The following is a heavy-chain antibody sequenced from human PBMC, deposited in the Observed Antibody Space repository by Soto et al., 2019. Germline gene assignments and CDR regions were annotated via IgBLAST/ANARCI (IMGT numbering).Heavy chain of an antibody. CDR2: MNPNSGNT. D-gene: IGHD1-1*01. V-gene: IGHV1-8*01. CDR1: GYTFTSYD. J-gene: IGHJ5*02. CDR3: VGTTGAESDR. Sequence: QVQLVQSGAEVKKPGASVKVSCKASGYTFTSYDINWVRQASGQGLEWMGWMNPNSGNTGYAQKFQGRVTMTRNTPRCTAYMELSSLRAEDTAVYYWVGTTGAESDRGGQGTLVTVSS.